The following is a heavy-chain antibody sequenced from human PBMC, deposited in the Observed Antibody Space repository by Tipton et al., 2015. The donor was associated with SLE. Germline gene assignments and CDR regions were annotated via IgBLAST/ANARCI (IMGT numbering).Heavy chain of an antibody. D-gene: IGHD4-23*01. V-gene: IGHV4-34*11. CDR1: GGSFSGYY. CDR3: AGDLYGGNSGDTFDI. J-gene: IGHJ3*02. CDR2: IYYSGST. Sequence: TLSLTCAVYGGSFSGYYWIWIRQPPGKGLEWIGYIYYSGSTNYNPSLKSRVTISVDTSKNQFSLKLSSVTAADTAVYYCAGDLYGGNSGDTFDIWGQGTMVTVSS.